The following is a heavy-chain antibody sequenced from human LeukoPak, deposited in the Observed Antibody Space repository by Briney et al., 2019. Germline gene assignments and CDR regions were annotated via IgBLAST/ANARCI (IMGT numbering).Heavy chain of an antibody. CDR3: ARGVGIAAAGTSLGAFDI. Sequence: ASVKVSCKASGYTFTSYYMHWVRQAPGQGLEWMGIINPSGGSTSYAQKFQGRVTMTRDTSTSTVYMELSSVTAADTAVYYCARGVGIAAAGTSLGAFDIWGQGTMVTVSS. D-gene: IGHD6-13*01. CDR1: GYTFTSYY. J-gene: IGHJ3*02. V-gene: IGHV1-46*01. CDR2: INPSGGST.